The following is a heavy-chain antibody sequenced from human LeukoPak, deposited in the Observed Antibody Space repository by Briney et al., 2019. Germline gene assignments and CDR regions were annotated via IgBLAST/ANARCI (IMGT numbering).Heavy chain of an antibody. V-gene: IGHV1-2*02. CDR3: ARNFVDLTGYYYGYYFDY. CDR1: GYTFTGYY. D-gene: IGHD3-9*01. CDR2: INPNSGGT. Sequence: ASVKVSCKASGYTFTGYYMHWVRQAPGQGLEWMGWINPNSGGTNYAQKFQGRVTMTRDTSISTAYVELSRLRSDDTAVYYCARNFVDLTGYYYGYYFDYWGQGTLVTVSS. J-gene: IGHJ4*02.